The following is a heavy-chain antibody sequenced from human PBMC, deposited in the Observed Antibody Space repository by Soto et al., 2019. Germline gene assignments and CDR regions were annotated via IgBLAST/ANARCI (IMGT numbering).Heavy chain of an antibody. J-gene: IGHJ6*02. CDR2: IYYSGST. D-gene: IGHD3-9*01. Sequence: SETLSLTCTVSVGSISSYYWSWIRQPPGKGLEWIGYIYYSGSTNYNPSLKSRVTISVDTSKNQFSLKLSSVTAADTAVYYCARGNYDILTGYKYYYYGMDVWGQGTLVTVSS. CDR3: ARGNYDILTGYKYYYYGMDV. CDR1: VGSISSYY. V-gene: IGHV4-59*12.